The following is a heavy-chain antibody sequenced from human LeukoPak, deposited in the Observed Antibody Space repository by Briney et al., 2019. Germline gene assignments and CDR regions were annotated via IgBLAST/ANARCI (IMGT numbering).Heavy chain of an antibody. V-gene: IGHV4-4*07. D-gene: IGHD6-13*01. Sequence: SETLSLTCTVSGDSINYYYWSWIRQPAGKGLEWIGRIYTSGSTNYNPSLMSRVTMSVDTSKNQFSLKLSSVTAADTAVYYCAGSQYSSSWYVYWGQGTLVTVSS. J-gene: IGHJ4*02. CDR1: GDSINYYY. CDR3: AGSQYSSSWYVY. CDR2: IYTSGST.